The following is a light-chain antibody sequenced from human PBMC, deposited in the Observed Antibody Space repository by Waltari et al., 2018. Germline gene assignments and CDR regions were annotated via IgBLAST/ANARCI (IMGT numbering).Light chain of an antibody. CDR3: AAWDDSLNGRV. V-gene: IGLV1-36*01. CDR2: YDD. Sequence: QSVLTQPPSVSEAPRQRVTISCSGSISNIGNNGVNWYQQVPGKAPNLLIYYDDLLPSGVSDRFSGSKSGTPGSLAISGLQFEDEAEYFCAAWDDSLNGRVFGGGTKLTVL. J-gene: IGLJ3*02. CDR1: ISNIGNNG.